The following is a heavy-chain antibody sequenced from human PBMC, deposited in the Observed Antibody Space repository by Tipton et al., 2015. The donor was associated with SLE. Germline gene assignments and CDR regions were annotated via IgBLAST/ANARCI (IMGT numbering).Heavy chain of an antibody. Sequence: TLSLTCTVSGASVSSHYWTWIRQPPGKGLEWIGYLYTSGTTKYNPSLQSRVTISVDTPKNQFSLKLNSVTAADTAVYYCARVGLITPDAFDIWGEGTMVTVSS. V-gene: IGHV4-4*08. J-gene: IGHJ3*02. CDR2: LYTSGTT. CDR3: ARVGLITPDAFDI. CDR1: GASVSSHY. D-gene: IGHD5-24*01.